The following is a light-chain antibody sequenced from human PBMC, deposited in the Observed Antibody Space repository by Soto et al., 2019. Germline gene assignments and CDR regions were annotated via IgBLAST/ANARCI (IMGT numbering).Light chain of an antibody. V-gene: IGLV2-23*01. CDR1: TADVASSDF. J-gene: IGLJ2*01. CDR2: EAV. Sequence: QSVLTQPASVSGSLGQSITISCTATTADVASSDFVSWYQQHPGRAPQLMIYEAVKRPSGISDRFSGSKSGNRASLTISWLQADDEADYYCCSYAGPDILFLFGGGTKLTVL. CDR3: CSYAGPDILFL.